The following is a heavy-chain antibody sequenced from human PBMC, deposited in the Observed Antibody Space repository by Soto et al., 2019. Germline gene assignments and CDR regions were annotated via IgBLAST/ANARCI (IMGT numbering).Heavy chain of an antibody. Sequence: QERLVQSGAEVKKPGSSMKISCKASGGLFSSFAISWVRQAPGRGLEWMGGIIPVFGTTNYAQKFQDRVTITADESTNTAYMDLSSLRYEDTAIYYCAMGGSPYVWFNEFWGQGALVTVTS. CDR1: GGLFSSFA. J-gene: IGHJ4*02. CDR2: IIPVFGTT. CDR3: AMGGSPYVWFNEF. V-gene: IGHV1-69*01. D-gene: IGHD1-26*01.